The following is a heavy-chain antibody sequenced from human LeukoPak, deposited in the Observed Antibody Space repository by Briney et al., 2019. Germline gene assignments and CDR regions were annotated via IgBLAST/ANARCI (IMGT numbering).Heavy chain of an antibody. Sequence: GGTLRLSCAASGFTFSSHGMSWVRQAPGKGLEWVSTISGSGDNTYYADSVKGRFTISRDNSKNTLYLQMNSLRAEDTAVYYCAKDPYYYDSSGYPDYWGQGTLVTVSS. CDR3: AKDPYYYDSSGYPDY. D-gene: IGHD3-22*01. CDR1: GFTFSSHG. J-gene: IGHJ4*02. V-gene: IGHV3-23*01. CDR2: ISGSGDNT.